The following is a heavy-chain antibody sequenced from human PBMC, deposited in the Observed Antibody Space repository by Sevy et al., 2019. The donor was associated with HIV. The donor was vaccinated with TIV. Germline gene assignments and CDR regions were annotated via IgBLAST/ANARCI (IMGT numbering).Heavy chain of an antibody. Sequence: TLSLTCSVSGGSISRYYWSWIRQPPGKGLEWIGYIYYSGSTSYNPSLKSRVTISVDTSKNQFSLRLSSVTAADTAVYYCARGSYYYESSGRFDHWGQGTLVTVSS. CDR2: IYYSGST. V-gene: IGHV4-59*01. CDR1: GGSISRYY. D-gene: IGHD3-22*01. CDR3: ARGSYYYESSGRFDH. J-gene: IGHJ4*02.